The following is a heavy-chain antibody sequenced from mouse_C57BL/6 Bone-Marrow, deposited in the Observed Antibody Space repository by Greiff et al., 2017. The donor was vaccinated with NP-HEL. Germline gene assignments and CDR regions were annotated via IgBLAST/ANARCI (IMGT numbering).Heavy chain of an antibody. V-gene: IGHV5-15*01. CDR3: ARQGFYYYGSSCDGYFEV. CDR2: ISTLAYSI. Sequence: EVQRVESGGGLVQPGGSLKLSCAASGFTFSDYGMAWVRQAPRKGPEWVAFISTLAYSIYYADTVTGRFTISRENAKNTLYLEMSSLRSEDTAMYYCARQGFYYYGSSCDGYFEVGGTGTTVSVSS. D-gene: IGHD1-1*01. CDR1: GFTFSDYG. J-gene: IGHJ1*03.